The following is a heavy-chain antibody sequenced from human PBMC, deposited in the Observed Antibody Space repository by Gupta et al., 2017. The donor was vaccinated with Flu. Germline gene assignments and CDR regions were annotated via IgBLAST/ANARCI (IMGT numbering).Heavy chain of an antibody. CDR1: GYTFTSYG. CDR2: ISAYNGNT. CDR3: ARGETVAGTNYYYYGMDV. Sequence: QVQLVQSGAEVKKPGASVKVSCKASGYTFTSYGISWVRQAPGQGLEWMGWISAYNGNTNYAQKLQGRVTMTTDTSTSTAYMELRSLRPDDTAVYYCARGETVAGTNYYYYGMDVWGQGTTVTVSS. V-gene: IGHV1-18*01. D-gene: IGHD6-19*01. J-gene: IGHJ6*02.